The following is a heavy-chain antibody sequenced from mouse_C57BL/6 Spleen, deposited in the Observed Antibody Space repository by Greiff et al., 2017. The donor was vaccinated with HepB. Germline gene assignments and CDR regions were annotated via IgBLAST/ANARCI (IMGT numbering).Heavy chain of an antibody. CDR2: ISGGGGNT. D-gene: IGHD3-2*02. Sequence: EVKLQESGGGLVKPGGSLKLSCAASGFTFSSYTMSWVRQTPEKRLEWVATISGGGGNTYYPDSVKGRFTISRDNAKNTLYLQMSSLRSEDTALYYCARMDSSGPFAYWGQGTLVTVSA. CDR1: GFTFSSYT. J-gene: IGHJ3*01. CDR3: ARMDSSGPFAY. V-gene: IGHV5-9*01.